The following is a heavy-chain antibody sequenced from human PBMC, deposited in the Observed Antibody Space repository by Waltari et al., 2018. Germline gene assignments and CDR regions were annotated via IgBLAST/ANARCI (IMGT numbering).Heavy chain of an antibody. J-gene: IGHJ5*02. Sequence: QVQLQQWGAGLLKPSETLSLTCAVYGGSFRGYYWSWIRQPPGTGLEWIGEINHSGSTNYNPSLKSRVTISVDTSKNQFSLKLSSVTAADTAVYYCAREIGYCSSTSCYTGRWFDPWGQGTLVTVSS. D-gene: IGHD2-2*02. CDR3: AREIGYCSSTSCYTGRWFDP. CDR2: INHSGST. V-gene: IGHV4-34*01. CDR1: GGSFRGYY.